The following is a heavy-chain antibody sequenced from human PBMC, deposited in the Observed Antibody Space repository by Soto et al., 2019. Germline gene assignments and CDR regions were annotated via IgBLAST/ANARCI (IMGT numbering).Heavy chain of an antibody. CDR1: GFRFDDFA. D-gene: IGHD3-10*01. Sequence: EVQLVESGGGLVQPGRSLRLSCAASGFRFDDFAMHWVRQAPGRGLEWVAVISWNGGTTIYADSVKGRFSVSRDNSKNSLFLQMDSLRPEDTALYYCSRDIQALGKSMLQRFDFWGQGTQVTVSS. V-gene: IGHV3-9*01. CDR3: SRDIQALGKSMLQRFDF. J-gene: IGHJ4*02. CDR2: ISWNGGTT.